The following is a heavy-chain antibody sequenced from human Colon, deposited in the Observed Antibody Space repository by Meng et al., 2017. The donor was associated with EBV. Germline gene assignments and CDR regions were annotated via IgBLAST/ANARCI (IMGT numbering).Heavy chain of an antibody. CDR1: GFTLSFYW. CDR3: ARVRGATRGWLDY. V-gene: IGHV3-74*01. CDR2: IDSDGGSI. J-gene: IGHJ4*02. D-gene: IGHD3-10*01. Sequence: EVRVGGVGGASVQPGVSLRLSCAAAGFTLSFYWMHWVRQVPGKGLVWVSRIDSDGGSITYADSVKGRFTISKDDAKNTLYLQMNSLRAEDTAIYYCARVRGATRGWLDYWGQGTLVTVSS.